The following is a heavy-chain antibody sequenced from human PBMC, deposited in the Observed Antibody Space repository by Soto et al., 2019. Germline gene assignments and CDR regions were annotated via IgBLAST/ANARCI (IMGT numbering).Heavy chain of an antibody. Sequence: EVQLVESGGGLVQPGGSLRLSCAASGFTFSRYWMHWVRQAPGKGLEWVSRINSDGSSRTDADFVKGRFTVSRDNATNTLFLQVNSLRAEDTAVYYCARGGDTPVDYYCAMDVWGQGTTVTVSS. J-gene: IGHJ6*02. D-gene: IGHD3-16*01. V-gene: IGHV3-74*03. CDR2: INSDGSSR. CDR1: GFTFSRYW. CDR3: ARGGDTPVDYYCAMDV.